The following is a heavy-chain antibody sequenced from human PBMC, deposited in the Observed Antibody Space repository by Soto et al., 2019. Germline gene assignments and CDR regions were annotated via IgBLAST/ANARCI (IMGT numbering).Heavy chain of an antibody. Sequence: GASVKVSCKASGYTFTSYGISWVRQAPGQGLEWMGWISAYNGNTNYAQKLQGRVTMTTDTSTSTAYMELRSLRSDDTAVYYCARDGLGLDDYGDYGRGWFDPWGQGTLVTVSS. CDR2: ISAYNGNT. CDR1: GYTFTSYG. V-gene: IGHV1-18*01. D-gene: IGHD4-17*01. CDR3: ARDGLGLDDYGDYGRGWFDP. J-gene: IGHJ5*02.